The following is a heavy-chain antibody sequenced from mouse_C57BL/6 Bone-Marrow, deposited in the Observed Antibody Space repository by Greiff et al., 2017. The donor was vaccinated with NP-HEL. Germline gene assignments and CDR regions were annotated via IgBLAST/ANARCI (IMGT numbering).Heavy chain of an antibody. V-gene: IGHV6-3*01. J-gene: IGHJ3*01. CDR2: IRLKSDNNAS. Sequence: EVKLVESGGGLVQPGGSMKLSCVASGFTFSNYWMNWVRQSPEKGLEWVAQIRLKSDNNASHYAESVKGRFTVSRDDSKNSVYRQMNNLRAEDTGIYFCTVYDGPAWFAYWGQGTLVTVSS. CDR1: GFTFSNYW. D-gene: IGHD2-3*01. CDR3: TVYDGPAWFAY.